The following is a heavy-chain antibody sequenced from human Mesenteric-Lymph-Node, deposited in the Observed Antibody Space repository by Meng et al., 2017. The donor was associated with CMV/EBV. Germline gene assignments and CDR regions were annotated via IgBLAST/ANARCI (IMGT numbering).Heavy chain of an antibody. J-gene: IGHJ4*02. D-gene: IGHD6-6*01. CDR1: GGSVSSGRYY. CDR2: ISGSGGST. Sequence: GGSLRLSCTVSGGSVSSGRYYWSWIRQPPGKGLEWVSAISGSGGSTYYADSVKSRFTISRDNAKNTLYLQMNSLRAEETAVYYCAKELEYSSREAYWGQGTLVTVSS. CDR3: AKELEYSSREAY. V-gene: IGHV3-23*01.